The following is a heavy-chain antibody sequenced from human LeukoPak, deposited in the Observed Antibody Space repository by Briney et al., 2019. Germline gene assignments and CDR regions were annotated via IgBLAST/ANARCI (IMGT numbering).Heavy chain of an antibody. CDR3: ARAKVVVAATREGAFDI. CDR1: GYTFTSYG. Sequence: ASVKVSCKASGYTFTSYGISWVRQAPEQGLEWMGWISAYNGNTNYAQKLQGRVTMTTDTSTSTAYMELRSLRSDDTAVYYCARAKVVVAATREGAFDIWGQGTMVTVSS. D-gene: IGHD2-15*01. V-gene: IGHV1-18*01. CDR2: ISAYNGNT. J-gene: IGHJ3*02.